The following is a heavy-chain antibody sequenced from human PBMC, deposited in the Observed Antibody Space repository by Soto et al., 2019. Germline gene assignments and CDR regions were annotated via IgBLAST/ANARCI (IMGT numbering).Heavy chain of an antibody. CDR2: ISYDGSNK. J-gene: IGHJ4*02. V-gene: IGHV3-30-3*01. CDR1: GFTFSSYA. D-gene: IGHD5-18*01. Sequence: PGGSLRLSCAASGFTFSSYAMHWVRQAPGKGLEWVAVISYDGSNKYYADSVKGRFTISRDNSKNTLYLQMNSLRAEDTAVYYCARGDTAKHFDYWGQGTLVTVSS. CDR3: ARGDTAKHFDY.